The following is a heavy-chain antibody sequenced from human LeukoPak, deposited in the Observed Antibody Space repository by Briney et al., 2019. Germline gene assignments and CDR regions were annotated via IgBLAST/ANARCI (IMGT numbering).Heavy chain of an antibody. V-gene: IGHV3-9*01. CDR3: AKDGRGATAYHFDY. Sequence: GGSLRLSCVASGFTFDDYAMHWVRQAPGKGLEWVSGISWNSGSIDYADSVKGRFTISRDNAKNSLYLRMNSLRAEDTALYYCAKDGRGATAYHFDYWGQGTLVTVSS. CDR1: GFTFDDYA. CDR2: ISWNSGSI. J-gene: IGHJ4*02. D-gene: IGHD1-1*01.